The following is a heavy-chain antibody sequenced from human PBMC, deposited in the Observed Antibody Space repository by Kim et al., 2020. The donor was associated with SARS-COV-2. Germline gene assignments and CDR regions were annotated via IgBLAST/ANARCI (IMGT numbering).Heavy chain of an antibody. V-gene: IGHV1-24*01. J-gene: IGHJ6*02. D-gene: IGHD4-17*01. Sequence: ASVKVSCKLSGYTLTELSMHWVRQAPGKGLEWMGGFDPEDGETIYAQKFQGRVTMTEDTSTDTAYMELSSLRSEDTAVYYCATSYGGKNYYYYYGMDVWGQGTTVTVSS. CDR3: ATSYGGKNYYYYYGMDV. CDR2: FDPEDGET. CDR1: GYTLTELS.